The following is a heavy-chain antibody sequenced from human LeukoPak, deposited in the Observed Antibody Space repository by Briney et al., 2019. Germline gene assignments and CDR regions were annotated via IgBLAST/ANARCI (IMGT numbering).Heavy chain of an antibody. V-gene: IGHV3-30*18. CDR1: GFTFSSYG. J-gene: IGHJ4*02. CDR3: AKFGAAQDY. D-gene: IGHD3-10*01. CDR2: TSYDGSNK. Sequence: GGSLRLSCAASGFTFSSYGMHWVRQAPGKGLEWVAVTSYDGSNKYYTDSVKGRFTISRDNSKNTLYLQMNSLRAEDTAVYYCAKFGAAQDYWGQGTLVTVSS.